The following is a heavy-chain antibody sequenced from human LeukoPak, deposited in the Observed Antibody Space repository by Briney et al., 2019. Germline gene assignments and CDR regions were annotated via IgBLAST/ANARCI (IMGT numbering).Heavy chain of an antibody. D-gene: IGHD3-3*01. CDR3: ARGRKGWIFGVVIKSTDY. V-gene: IGHV3-21*01. CDR2: ISSSSSYI. CDR1: GFTFSSYS. J-gene: IGHJ4*02. Sequence: PGGSLRLSCAASGFTFSSYSMNWVRQAPGKGLEWVSSISSSSSYIYYADSVKGRFTISRDNAKNSLYLQMNSLRAEDTAVYYCARGRKGWIFGVVIKSTDYWGQGTLVTVSS.